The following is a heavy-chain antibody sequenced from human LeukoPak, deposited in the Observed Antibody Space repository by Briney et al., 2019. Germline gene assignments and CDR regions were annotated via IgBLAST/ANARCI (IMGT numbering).Heavy chain of an antibody. CDR1: GGSISSSSYY. D-gene: IGHD2-8*01. J-gene: IGHJ4*02. Sequence: SETLSLTCTVSGGSISSSSYYWGWIRQPPGKGLEWIGSIYYGGSTYYNPSLKSRVTISVDTSKNQFSLKLSSVTAADTAVYYCARNVLMVYAKGAYFDYWGQGTLVTVSS. CDR3: ARNVLMVYAKGAYFDY. V-gene: IGHV4-39*01. CDR2: IYYGGST.